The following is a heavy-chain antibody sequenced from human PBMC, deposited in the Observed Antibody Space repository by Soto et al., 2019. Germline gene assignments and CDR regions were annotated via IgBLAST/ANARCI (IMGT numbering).Heavy chain of an antibody. Sequence: QVQLVESGGGVVQPGRSLRLSCAASGFTFSSYGMHWVRQAPGKGLEWVAVIWYDGSNKYYADSVKGRFTISRDNSKNTLYLQMNSLRAEDTAVYYCAREDFDSYYFDYWGQGTLVTVSS. V-gene: IGHV3-33*01. CDR1: GFTFSSYG. D-gene: IGHD3-9*01. J-gene: IGHJ4*02. CDR3: AREDFDSYYFDY. CDR2: IWYDGSNK.